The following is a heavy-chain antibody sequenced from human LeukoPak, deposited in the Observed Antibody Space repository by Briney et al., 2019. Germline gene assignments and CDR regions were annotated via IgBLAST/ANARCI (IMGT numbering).Heavy chain of an antibody. J-gene: IGHJ4*02. Sequence: ASVKVSCKASGYTFTGYYMHWVRQAPGQGPEWMGWINPNSGGTNYAQKFQGRVTMTRDTSISTAYMELSRLRSDDTAVYYCARGPQNYYDSSGYYLWFDYWGQGTLVTVSS. CDR2: INPNSGGT. D-gene: IGHD3-22*01. V-gene: IGHV1-2*02. CDR3: ARGPQNYYDSSGYYLWFDY. CDR1: GYTFTGYY.